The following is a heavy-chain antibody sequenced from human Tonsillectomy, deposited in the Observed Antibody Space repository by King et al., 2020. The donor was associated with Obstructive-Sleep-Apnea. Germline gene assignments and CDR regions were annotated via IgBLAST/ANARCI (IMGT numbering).Heavy chain of an antibody. Sequence: VQLVESGGGLVKPGGSLRLSCAASGFTFINAWMSWVRQAPGKGLECVGRIKSKTDGGTTDYAAPVKGRFIILRDDSKNTLYLQMNSMKTEDTAVYYCTTDGCSSTSCYDNWFDPWGQGTLVTVSS. CDR1: GFTFINAW. J-gene: IGHJ5*02. CDR3: TTDGCSSTSCYDNWFDP. V-gene: IGHV3-15*01. D-gene: IGHD2-2*01. CDR2: IKSKTDGGTT.